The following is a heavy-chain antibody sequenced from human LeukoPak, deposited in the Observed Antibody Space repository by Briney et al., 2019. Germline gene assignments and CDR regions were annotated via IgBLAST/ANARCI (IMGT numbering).Heavy chain of an antibody. D-gene: IGHD5-12*01. J-gene: IGHJ6*02. CDR3: AREASGYDYGYYYYYGMDV. CDR1: GGSISSGSYY. V-gene: IGHV4-61*02. Sequence: PSQTLSLTCTVSGGSISSGSYYWSWIRQPAGKGLEWIGRIYTSGSTNYNPSLKSRVTISVDTSKNQFSLKLSSVTAADTAVYYCAREASGYDYGYYYYYGMDVWGQGTTATVS. CDR2: IYTSGST.